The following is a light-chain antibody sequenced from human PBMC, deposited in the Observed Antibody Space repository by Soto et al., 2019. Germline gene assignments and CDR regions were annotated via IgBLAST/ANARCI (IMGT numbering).Light chain of an antibody. J-gene: IGKJ2*01. Sequence: DIQMTQSPSSLSASAGDRVTITCQASEDIRNYLHWYRQKAGKAPKLLLDDVSTLERGVPSRFSGGGSGTLFTLIISNLQPEDIATYYCQQYHSLPYTFGQGTKLEL. V-gene: IGKV1-33*01. CDR2: DVS. CDR1: EDIRNY. CDR3: QQYHSLPYT.